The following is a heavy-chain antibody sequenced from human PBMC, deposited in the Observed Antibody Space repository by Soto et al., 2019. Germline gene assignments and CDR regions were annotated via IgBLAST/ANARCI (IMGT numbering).Heavy chain of an antibody. V-gene: IGHV3-48*03. CDR1: GFTFSSYE. Sequence: PGGSLRLSCAASGFTFSSYEMNWVRQAPGKGLEWVSYITSSGSTIYYADSVKGRFTISRDNAKNSLYLQMNSLRAEDTAVYYCARRGSGWNIDYWGQGTLVTVSS. CDR3: ARRGSGWNIDY. D-gene: IGHD6-19*01. J-gene: IGHJ4*02. CDR2: ITSSGSTI.